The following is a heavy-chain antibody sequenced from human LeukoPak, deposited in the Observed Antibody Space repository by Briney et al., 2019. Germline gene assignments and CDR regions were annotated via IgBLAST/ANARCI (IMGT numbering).Heavy chain of an antibody. V-gene: IGHV1-69*06. J-gene: IGHJ6*03. D-gene: IGHD5-18*01. Sequence: SVKVSCKASGGTFSSYAISWVRQAPGQRLEWMGGIIPIFGTANYAQKFQGRVTITADKSTSTAYMELSSLRSEDTAVYYCARDGGYSYGDQYYYYYMDVWGKGTTVTVSS. CDR1: GGTFSSYA. CDR2: IIPIFGTA. CDR3: ARDGGYSYGDQYYYYYMDV.